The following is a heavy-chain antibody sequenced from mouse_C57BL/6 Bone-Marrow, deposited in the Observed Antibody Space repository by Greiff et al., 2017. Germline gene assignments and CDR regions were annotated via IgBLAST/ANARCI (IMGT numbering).Heavy chain of an antibody. CDR1: GYTFTSYW. Sequence: QVQLQQPGAELVKPGASVKMSCKASGYTFTSYWITWVKQRPGQGLEWIGDIYPGSGSTNYNEKFKSKATLTVDTSSSTAYMQLSSLTSEDSAVYYCARPLYYGSTDWYFDVWGTGTTVTVSS. CDR3: ARPLYYGSTDWYFDV. D-gene: IGHD1-1*01. CDR2: IYPGSGST. J-gene: IGHJ1*03. V-gene: IGHV1-55*01.